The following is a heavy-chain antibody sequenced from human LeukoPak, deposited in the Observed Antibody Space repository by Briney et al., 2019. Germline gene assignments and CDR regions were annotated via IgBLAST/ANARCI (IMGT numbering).Heavy chain of an antibody. CDR3: ARDHYDFGHLDAFDI. Sequence: SETLSLTCTVSGGSISSYYWSWIRQPAGKGLEWIGRIYTSGSTNYNPSLKSRVTMSVDTSKNQFSLKLSSVTAADTAVYYCARDHYDFGHLDAFDIWGQGTMVTVSS. D-gene: IGHD3-3*01. CDR1: GGSISSYY. J-gene: IGHJ3*02. CDR2: IYTSGST. V-gene: IGHV4-4*07.